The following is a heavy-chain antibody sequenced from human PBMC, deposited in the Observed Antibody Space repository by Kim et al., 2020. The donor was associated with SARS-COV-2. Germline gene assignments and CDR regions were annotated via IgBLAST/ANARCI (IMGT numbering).Heavy chain of an antibody. D-gene: IGHD3-22*01. CDR3: AYYYDSSGYYGGLGY. J-gene: IGHJ4*02. Sequence: ASVKVSCKASGYTFTSYAMNWVRQAPGQGLEWMGWINTNTGNPTYAQGFTGRFVFSLDTSVSTAYLQISSLKAEDTAVYYCAYYYDSSGYYGGLGYWGQGTLVTVSS. CDR2: INTNTGNP. CDR1: GYTFTSYA. V-gene: IGHV7-4-1*02.